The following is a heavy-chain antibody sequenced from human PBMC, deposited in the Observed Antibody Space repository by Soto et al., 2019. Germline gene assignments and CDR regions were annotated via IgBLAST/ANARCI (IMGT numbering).Heavy chain of an antibody. CDR3: ARDNPADYTTGTTDGFDP. CDR2: INPNSGGT. V-gene: IGHV1-2*04. D-gene: IGHD1-1*01. CDR1: GYTFTGYY. Sequence: QVQLVQSGAEVKKPGASVKVSCKASGYTFTGYYMHWVRQAPGQGLEWMGWINPNSGGTNYAQKFQGWVTMTRDTSISTAYMELSRLRSDDTAVYYCARDNPADYTTGTTDGFDPWGQGTLVTVSS. J-gene: IGHJ5*02.